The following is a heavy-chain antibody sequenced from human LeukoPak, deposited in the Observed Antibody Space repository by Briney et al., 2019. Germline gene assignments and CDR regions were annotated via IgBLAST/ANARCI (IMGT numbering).Heavy chain of an antibody. CDR3: ARDLIIDYYDSRGAFDI. V-gene: IGHV1-24*01. CDR1: GYTLTELS. J-gene: IGHJ3*02. D-gene: IGHD3-22*01. CDR2: FDPEDGET. Sequence: ASVKVSCKVSGYTLTELSMHWVRQAPGKGLEWMGGFDPEDGETIYAQKFQGRVTMTEDTSTDTAYMELSRLRSDDTAVYYCARDLIIDYYDSRGAFDIWGQGTMVTVSS.